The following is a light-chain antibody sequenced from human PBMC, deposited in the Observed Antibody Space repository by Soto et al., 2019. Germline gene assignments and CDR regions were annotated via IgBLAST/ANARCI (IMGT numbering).Light chain of an antibody. CDR1: SSDVGGYNY. V-gene: IGLV2-8*01. J-gene: IGLJ3*02. CDR3: SSYAASNNFYFV. CDR2: EVT. Sequence: QSALTQPPSASGSPGQSVTISCTGTSSDVGGYNYVSWYQQYPGRAPKLMIYEVTKRPSGVPDRFSGSKSGNPASLTVSGLQADDEADYYCSSYAASNNFYFVFGGGTKVTVL.